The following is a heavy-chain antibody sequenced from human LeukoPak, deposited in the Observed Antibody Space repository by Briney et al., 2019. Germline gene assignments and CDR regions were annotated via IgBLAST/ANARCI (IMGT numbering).Heavy chain of an antibody. CDR1: GYSFTSYW. D-gene: IGHD1-26*01. CDR2: IYPGDSDT. Sequence: KNGESLKISCKGSGYSFTSYWIGWVRQMPGKGLEWMGIIYPGDSDTRYSPSFQGQVTTSADKSLSTAYLQWSSLKASDTAMYYCARGSGSYHTAYMNWGQGSPVTVSS. V-gene: IGHV5-51*01. J-gene: IGHJ4*02. CDR3: ARGSGSYHTAYMN.